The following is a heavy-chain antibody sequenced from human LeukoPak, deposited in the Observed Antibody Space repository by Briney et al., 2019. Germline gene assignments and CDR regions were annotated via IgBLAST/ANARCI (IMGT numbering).Heavy chain of an antibody. V-gene: IGHV4-34*01. CDR3: AAERNTYYYYYMDV. Sequence: SETLSLTXAVYGGSFSGYYWSWIRQPPGKGLEWIGEINHSGSTNYNPSLKSRVTISVDTSKNQFSLKLSSVTAADTAVYYCAAERNTYYYYYMDVWGKGTTVTVSS. J-gene: IGHJ6*03. CDR1: GGSFSGYY. CDR2: INHSGST.